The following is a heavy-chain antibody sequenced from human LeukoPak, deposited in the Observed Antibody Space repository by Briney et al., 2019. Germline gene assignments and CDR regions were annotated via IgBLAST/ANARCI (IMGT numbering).Heavy chain of an antibody. J-gene: IGHJ4*02. CDR3: ARRGRYSSSWYGSRYYFDY. V-gene: IGHV4-34*01. Sequence: SETLSLTCAVYGGSFSGYYWSWIRQPPGKGLEWIGEINHSGSTNYNPSLKSRVTISVDTSKNQFSLKLSSVTAADTAVYYCARRGRYSSSWYGSRYYFDYWGQGTLVTVSS. CDR2: INHSGST. D-gene: IGHD6-13*01. CDR1: GGSFSGYY.